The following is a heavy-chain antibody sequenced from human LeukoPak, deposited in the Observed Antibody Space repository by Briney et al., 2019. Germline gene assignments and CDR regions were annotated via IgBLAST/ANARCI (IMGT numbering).Heavy chain of an antibody. CDR2: IYHSGST. CDR3: ARLQPTIPRGWFDP. V-gene: IGHV4-30-2*01. Sequence: SETLSLTCTVSDDSISSVGYYWSWIRQPPGKGLEWIGFIYHSGSTYYNPSLKSRVTMSIDRSKNQFSLKLSSVSAADTAVYYCARLQPTIPRGWFDPWGQGTLVTVSS. D-gene: IGHD3-10*01. J-gene: IGHJ5*02. CDR1: DDSISSVGYY.